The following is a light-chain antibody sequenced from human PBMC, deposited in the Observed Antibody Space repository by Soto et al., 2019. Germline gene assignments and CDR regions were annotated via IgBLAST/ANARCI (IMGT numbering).Light chain of an antibody. Sequence: QSALTQPASVSGPPGQSITISCTGTSSDVGGYGSVSWYQQHPGKAPKLMIYEVSNRPSGVSNRFSGSKSGNTASLTISGLQAEDDADYYCSSYTSSGTYVVGTGTKV. J-gene: IGLJ1*01. CDR1: SSDVGGYGS. CDR3: SSYTSSGTYV. V-gene: IGLV2-14*01. CDR2: EVS.